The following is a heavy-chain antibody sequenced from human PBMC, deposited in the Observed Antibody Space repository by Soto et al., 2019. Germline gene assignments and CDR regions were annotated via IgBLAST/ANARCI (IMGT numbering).Heavy chain of an antibody. CDR3: ARLLRVSSSSPDY. D-gene: IGHD6-6*01. V-gene: IGHV5-10-1*01. CDR1: GCSFTSYW. CDR2: IDPSDSYT. Sequence: GESLKISCKGSGCSFTSYWISWVRQMPGKGLEWMGRIDPSDSYTNYSPSFQGHVTISADKSISTAYLQWSSLKASDTAMYYCARLLRVSSSSPDYWGQGTLVTVSS. J-gene: IGHJ4*02.